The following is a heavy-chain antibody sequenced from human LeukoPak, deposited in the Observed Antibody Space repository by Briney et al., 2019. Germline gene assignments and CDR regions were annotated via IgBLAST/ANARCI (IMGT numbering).Heavy chain of an antibody. CDR2: INHSGST. D-gene: IGHD6-6*01. V-gene: IGHV4-34*01. Sequence: SETLSLTCAVYGGSFSGYYWSWIRQPPGKGLGWIGEINHSGSTNYNPSLKSRVTISVDTSKNQFSLNLNSVTAADTAVYYCARGGAARLHFQNWGQGTLVTVSS. CDR1: GGSFSGYY. J-gene: IGHJ1*01. CDR3: ARGGAARLHFQN.